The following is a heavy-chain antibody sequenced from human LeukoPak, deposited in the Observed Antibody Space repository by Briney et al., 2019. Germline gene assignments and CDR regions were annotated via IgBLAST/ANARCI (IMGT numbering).Heavy chain of an antibody. Sequence: TSETLSLTCTVSGGSISSYYWSWIRQPPGKGLEWIGYIYYSGGTNYNPSLKSRVTISVDTSKNQFSLKLSSVTAADTAVYYCARSYGSGSYRYWGQGTLVTVSS. CDR3: ARSYGSGSYRY. CDR2: IYYSGGT. V-gene: IGHV4-59*01. J-gene: IGHJ4*02. D-gene: IGHD3-10*01. CDR1: GGSISSYY.